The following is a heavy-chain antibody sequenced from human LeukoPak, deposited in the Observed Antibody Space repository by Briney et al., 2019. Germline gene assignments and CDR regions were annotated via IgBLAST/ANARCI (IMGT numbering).Heavy chain of an antibody. Sequence: SETLSLTCTVSGGSISSYYWSWIRQPPGKGLEWIGEINHSGTTSYNPSLKSRLTISVDTSKDQFSLELTSVTAADTAVFYCARHKTGARGFDIWGQGTMVTVSS. V-gene: IGHV4-34*01. CDR3: ARHKTGARGFDI. J-gene: IGHJ3*02. D-gene: IGHD3-10*01. CDR1: GGSISSYY. CDR2: INHSGTT.